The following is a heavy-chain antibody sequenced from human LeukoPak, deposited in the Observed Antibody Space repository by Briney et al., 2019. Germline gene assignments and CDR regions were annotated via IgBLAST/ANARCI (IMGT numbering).Heavy chain of an antibody. D-gene: IGHD3-10*01. Sequence: GGSLRLSCAASGFTFSSYAMHWARQAPGKGLEWVAVISYDGSNKYYADSVKGRFTISRDNSKNTLYLQMNSLRAEDTAVYYCVRAGYYFDYWGQGTLVTVSS. CDR2: ISYDGSNK. V-gene: IGHV3-30-3*01. CDR3: VRAGYYFDY. J-gene: IGHJ4*02. CDR1: GFTFSSYA.